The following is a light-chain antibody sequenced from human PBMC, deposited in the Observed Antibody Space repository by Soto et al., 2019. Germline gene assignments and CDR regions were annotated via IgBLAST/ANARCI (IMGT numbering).Light chain of an antibody. CDR1: QSVSSS. CDR2: GAS. CDR3: QQYNIWWT. Sequence: EIVMTQSPATLSVSPGERATLSCRASQSVSSSLAWYQQKPGQAPRLLIYGASTRATGIPARFSGSGSETEFTLTISSLQSEDSAVYYCQQYNIWWTFRQGTKVEIK. J-gene: IGKJ1*01. V-gene: IGKV3-15*01.